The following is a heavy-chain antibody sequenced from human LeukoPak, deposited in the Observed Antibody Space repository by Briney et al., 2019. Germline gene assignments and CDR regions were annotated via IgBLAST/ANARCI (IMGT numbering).Heavy chain of an antibody. CDR1: GFTFSSYE. CDR2: ISSSGSTI. D-gene: IGHD1-20*01. J-gene: IGHJ4*02. Sequence: GGSLRLSCAASGFTFSSYEMNWVRQAPGKGLEGVSYISSSGSTIYYADSVKGRFTISRDNAKNSLYLQMNSLRAEDTAVYYCARLLVYNSGGEAFDHWGQGTLVTVSS. V-gene: IGHV3-48*03. CDR3: ARLLVYNSGGEAFDH.